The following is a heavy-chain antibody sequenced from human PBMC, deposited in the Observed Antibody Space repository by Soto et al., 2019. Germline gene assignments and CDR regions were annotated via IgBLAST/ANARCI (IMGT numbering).Heavy chain of an antibody. CDR2: SSSSGNA. V-gene: IGHV4-30-4*01. CDR3: ARGSDVLARGATFFGY. J-gene: IGHJ4*02. Sequence: PSETLSLTCTVSGGSISNSDYFWSWIRQSPGKGLECIGYSSSSGNAYYNPSLKSRATLSIDTSKNQFSLRVTSVTVEDTAVYYCARGSDVLARGATFFGYWGQGTLVTVSS. CDR1: GGSISNSDYF. D-gene: IGHD3-10*01.